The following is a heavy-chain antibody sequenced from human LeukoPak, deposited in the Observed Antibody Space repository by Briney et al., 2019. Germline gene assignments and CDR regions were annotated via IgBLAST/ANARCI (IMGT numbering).Heavy chain of an antibody. V-gene: IGHV4-59*01. CDR3: ARDRVGQQLVGRNYYYYYMDV. CDR1: GGSISSYY. CDR2: IYYSGST. Sequence: SETLSLTCTVSGGSISSYYWSWLRQPPGKGLEWIGYIYYSGSTNYNPSLKSRVTISVDTSKNQFSLKLSAVAAADAAVYYCARDRVGQQLVGRNYYYYYMDVWGKGTTVTVSS. J-gene: IGHJ6*03. D-gene: IGHD6-13*01.